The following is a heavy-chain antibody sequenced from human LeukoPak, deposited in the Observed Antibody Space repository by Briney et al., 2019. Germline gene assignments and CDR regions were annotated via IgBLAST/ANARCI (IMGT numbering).Heavy chain of an antibody. CDR1: GFTFSSYW. CDR3: AREPRYSSGTNGFDY. J-gene: IGHJ4*02. D-gene: IGHD6-19*01. V-gene: IGHV3-74*01. Sequence: PGGSLRLSCAASGFTFSSYWMHWVRQAPGKGLVWVSRINSDGSSTSYADSVKGRFTISRDNAKNTLYLQMSSLRAEDTAVYYCAREPRYSSGTNGFDYWGQGTLVTVSS. CDR2: INSDGSST.